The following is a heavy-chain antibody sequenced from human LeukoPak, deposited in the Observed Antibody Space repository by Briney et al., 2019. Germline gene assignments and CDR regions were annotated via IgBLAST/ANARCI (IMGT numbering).Heavy chain of an antibody. CDR1: RLTFSTYG. Sequence: GRSLRLSCAASRLTFSTYGMNWVRHPPGKGLEWVSAISGSGGSTYFADSVKGRFTISRDNSKKTLYLQMNRLRGEETAVYYCAKGRCSSTSWHFEYWGQGTLVTVSS. D-gene: IGHD2-2*01. CDR3: AKGRCSSTSWHFEY. J-gene: IGHJ4*02. CDR2: ISGSGGST. V-gene: IGHV3-23*01.